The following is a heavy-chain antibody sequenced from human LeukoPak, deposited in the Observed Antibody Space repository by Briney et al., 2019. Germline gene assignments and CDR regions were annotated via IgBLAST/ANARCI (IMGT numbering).Heavy chain of an antibody. CDR1: GYSFTSYW. Sequence: GEPLKISCKASGYSFTSYWIGWVRQMPGKGLEWMGIIYPGDSDARYSPSFQGQVTISADKSIYTAYLQWSSLKASDTAMYYCARLTGTTTSPLDYWGQGTLVTVSS. J-gene: IGHJ4*02. CDR2: IYPGDSDA. CDR3: ARLTGTTTSPLDY. D-gene: IGHD1-7*01. V-gene: IGHV5-51*01.